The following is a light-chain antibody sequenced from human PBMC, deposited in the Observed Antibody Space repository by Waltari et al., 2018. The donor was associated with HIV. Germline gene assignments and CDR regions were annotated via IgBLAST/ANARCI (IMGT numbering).Light chain of an antibody. CDR1: QRVSSN. CDR2: GAS. CDR3: QQYNKWPLYT. V-gene: IGKV3-15*01. J-gene: IGKJ2*01. Sequence: EIVMTQSPATLSVSPGERATLSCRASQRVSSNLAWYQQRPGQAPRLLIYGASTRATGIPARFSGSGSGTEFTLTISSLQSEDFVVYYCQQYNKWPLYTFGQGTKLEIK.